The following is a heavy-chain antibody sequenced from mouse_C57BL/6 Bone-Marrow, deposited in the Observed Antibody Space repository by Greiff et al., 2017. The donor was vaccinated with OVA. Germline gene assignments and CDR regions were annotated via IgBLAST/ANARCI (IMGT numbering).Heavy chain of an antibody. CDR2: INPNNGGT. CDR3: ARSGNYVDYYAMDY. CDR1: GYTFTDYY. V-gene: IGHV1-26*01. Sequence: VQLQQSGPELVKPGASVKISCKASGYTFTDYYMNWVKQSHGKSLEWIGDINPNNGGTSYNQKFKGKATLTVDKSSSTAYMELRSLTSEDSAVYYCARSGNYVDYYAMDYWGQGTSVTVSS. D-gene: IGHD2-1*01. J-gene: IGHJ4*01.